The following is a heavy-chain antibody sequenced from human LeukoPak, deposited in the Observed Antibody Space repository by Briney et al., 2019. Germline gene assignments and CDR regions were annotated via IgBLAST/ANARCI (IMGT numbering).Heavy chain of an antibody. V-gene: IGHV5-51*01. J-gene: IGHJ4*02. D-gene: IGHD6-19*01. CDR3: ARHGGYSSCWQFDH. CDR1: GYSFTSSW. CDR2: IYPGDSDT. Sequence: RGESLKISCKGSGYSFTSSWIGWVRQMPGKGLEWMGIIYPGDSDTRYSTSFQGQITISDDKSISPAYLQWSSLKASDTASYYCARHGGYSSCWQFDHWGQGTLVTVSS.